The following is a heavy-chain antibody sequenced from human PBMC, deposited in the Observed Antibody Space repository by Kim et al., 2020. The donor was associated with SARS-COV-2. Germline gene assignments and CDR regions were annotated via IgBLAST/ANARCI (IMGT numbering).Heavy chain of an antibody. CDR3: ATDSQVSVGL. CDR1: GFIFSGYS. Sequence: GGSLRLACAASGFIFSGYSMNWVRQAPGKGLEWVAFITYNKKRIHYADSVKGRFTISRQGAKNTLWLQMTSLRVEDTAVYYCATDSQVSVGLWG. D-gene: IGHD1-20*01. CDR2: ITYNKKRI. J-gene: IGHJ6*03. V-gene: IGHV3-48*01.